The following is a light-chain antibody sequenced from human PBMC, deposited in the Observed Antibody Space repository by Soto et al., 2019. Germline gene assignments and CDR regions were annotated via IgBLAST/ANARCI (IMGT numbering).Light chain of an antibody. Sequence: EIVLTQSPGTLSLSPGGRATLSCRASQSVSSSYLAWYQQKPGQAPRLLIYGASSRATGIPDRFSGSGSGTDFTVTISRLESEDFAVYYCQQYGSSPPGLTFGGGTKVEIK. CDR2: GAS. CDR3: QQYGSSPPGLT. V-gene: IGKV3-20*01. J-gene: IGKJ4*01. CDR1: QSVSSSY.